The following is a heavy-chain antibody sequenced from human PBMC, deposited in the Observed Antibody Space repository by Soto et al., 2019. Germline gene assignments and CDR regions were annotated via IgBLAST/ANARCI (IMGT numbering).Heavy chain of an antibody. J-gene: IGHJ5*02. D-gene: IGHD3-22*01. Sequence: SDTLSLTCTIYCGSILSSSYYWGSIREPPGKWLEWIGSIYYSGSTYYNPSLKSRVTISVDTSKNQFSLKLSSVTAADTAVYYCARTSYDSTGTAADPWGQGTLVTVSS. CDR2: IYYSGST. CDR1: CGSILSSSYY. V-gene: IGHV4-39*01. CDR3: ARTSYDSTGTAADP.